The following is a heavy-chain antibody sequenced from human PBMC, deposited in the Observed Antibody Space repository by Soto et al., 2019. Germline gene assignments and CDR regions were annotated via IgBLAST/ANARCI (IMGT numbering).Heavy chain of an antibody. V-gene: IGHV4-61*01. J-gene: IGHJ4*02. CDR1: CGYFKGVSYS. CDR3: AMFFAYFDS. D-gene: IGHD3-3*01. CDR2: VYHTGRT. Sequence: SETLPHTYSVACGYFKGVSYSWSWIRQPPGKGLEWIGYVYHTGRTSYNPSLKSRVSISMDTSKNQFSLNLDSVTAAYTAVYLCAMFFAYFDSWCQGILVSVFS.